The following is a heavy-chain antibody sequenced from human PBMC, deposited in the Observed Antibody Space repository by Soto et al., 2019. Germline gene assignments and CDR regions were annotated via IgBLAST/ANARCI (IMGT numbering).Heavy chain of an antibody. Sequence: SETLSLTCAVSSGSISSSNWWSWVRQPPGKGLEWIGEIYHSGSTNYNPSLKSRVTISVDKSKNQFSLKLSSVTAADTAVYYCARVLTKYCSGGSCYRAPRFDYWGQGTLVTVSS. CDR2: IYHSGST. D-gene: IGHD2-15*01. CDR1: SGSISSSNW. V-gene: IGHV4-4*02. CDR3: ARVLTKYCSGGSCYRAPRFDY. J-gene: IGHJ4*02.